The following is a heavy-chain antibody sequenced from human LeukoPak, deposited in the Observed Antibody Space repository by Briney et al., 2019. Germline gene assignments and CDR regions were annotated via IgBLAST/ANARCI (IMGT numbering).Heavy chain of an antibody. CDR2: ITSTSYI. CDR3: ATEAAFDI. J-gene: IGHJ3*02. V-gene: IGHV3-21*01. Sequence: GGSLRLSCAASGFTFSTYTMNWVRQAPGKGLEWVSSITSTSYISYADSVKGRFTISRDNAKNLLYLQMFSLRAEDTAVYYCATEAAFDIWGQGTMVTVSS. CDR1: GFTFSTYT.